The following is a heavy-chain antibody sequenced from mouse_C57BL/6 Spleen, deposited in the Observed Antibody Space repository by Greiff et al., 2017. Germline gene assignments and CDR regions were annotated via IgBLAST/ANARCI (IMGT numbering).Heavy chain of an antibody. Sequence: QVQLQQSGAELMKPGASVKLSCKATGYTFTGYWIEWVKQRPGHGLEWIGEILPGSGSTNYNEKFKGKATFTADTSSNTAYMQRSSLTTEDSAIYYCARWDYDDPFAYWGQGTLVTVSA. V-gene: IGHV1-9*01. D-gene: IGHD2-4*01. CDR2: ILPGSGST. CDR1: GYTFTGYW. J-gene: IGHJ3*01. CDR3: ARWDYDDPFAY.